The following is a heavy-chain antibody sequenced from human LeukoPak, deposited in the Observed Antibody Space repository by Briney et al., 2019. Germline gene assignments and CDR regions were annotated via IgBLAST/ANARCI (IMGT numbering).Heavy chain of an antibody. Sequence: ASVKVSCKASGGTFISYAISWVRQAPGQGLEWMGRIIPIFGTANYAQKFQGRVTITTDESTSTAYMELSSLRSEDTAVYYCARDFGGSGSYYWYFDYWGQGTLVTVSS. D-gene: IGHD1-26*01. CDR2: IIPIFGTA. J-gene: IGHJ4*02. CDR3: ARDFGGSGSYYWYFDY. CDR1: GGTFISYA. V-gene: IGHV1-69*05.